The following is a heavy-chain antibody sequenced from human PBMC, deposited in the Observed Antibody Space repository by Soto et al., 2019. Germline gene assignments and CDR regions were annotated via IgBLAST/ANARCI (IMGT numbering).Heavy chain of an antibody. CDR2: IYPADSDT. V-gene: IGHV5-51*01. CDR3: ARSEGGSCSNYTCHPNWFDP. CDR1: GYNFSSYW. D-gene: IGHD2-2*01. Sequence: GESVKISCKGSGYNFSSYWIAWVRQMPGKGLEWMGIIYPADSDTRYSPSFEGQVTISADKSISTAYLQWSSLKAPDTALYYCARSEGGSCSNYTCHPNWFDPWGQGTLFTVSS. J-gene: IGHJ5*02.